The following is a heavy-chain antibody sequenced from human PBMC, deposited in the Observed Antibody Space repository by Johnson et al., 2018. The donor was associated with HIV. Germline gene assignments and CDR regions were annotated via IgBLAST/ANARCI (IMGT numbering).Heavy chain of an antibody. D-gene: IGHD3-22*01. CDR3: AKARRADDRRGYCYAYDAFDL. V-gene: IGHV3-23*04. J-gene: IGHJ3*01. Sequence: VQLVESGGGLVQPGGSLRLSCAASGFTFSSYSMTWVRQAPGKGVEWVATINHGGDHTYYADSVKGRFTISRDNSKGTLYLQMNSLRAEDTAVYYCAKARRADDRRGYCYAYDAFDLWGQGTMVTVSS. CDR1: GFTFSSYS. CDR2: INHGGDHT.